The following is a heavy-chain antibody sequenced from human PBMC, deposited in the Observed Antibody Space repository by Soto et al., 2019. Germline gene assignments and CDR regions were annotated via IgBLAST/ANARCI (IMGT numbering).Heavy chain of an antibody. D-gene: IGHD3-10*01. CDR1: GGSITSDY. CDR3: ARHPLVMVRGVRNYGMDV. J-gene: IGHJ6*02. V-gene: IGHV4-59*08. CDR2: IHYSGDT. Sequence: SETLSLTCTVSGGSITSDYWSWIRQPPGKGLEWIGYIHYSGDTNYNPSLKSRVTTSVDTSKNQFSLKLSSVTAADTAVYYCARHPLVMVRGVRNYGMDVWGQGTTVTVSS.